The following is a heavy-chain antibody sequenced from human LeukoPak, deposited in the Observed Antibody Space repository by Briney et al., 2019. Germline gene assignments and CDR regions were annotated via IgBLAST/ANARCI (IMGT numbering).Heavy chain of an antibody. V-gene: IGHV1-69*11. D-gene: IGHD6-6*01. CDR2: IIPILGTA. CDR3: ARALEYSSFDLGY. J-gene: IGHJ4*02. CDR1: GGTFSSFP. Sequence: ASVKVSCKASGGTFSSFPISWVRQAPGQGLEWMGRIIPILGTANYAQKFQGRVTITADESTSTAYMELSSLRSEDTAVYYCARALEYSSFDLGYWGQGTLVTVSS.